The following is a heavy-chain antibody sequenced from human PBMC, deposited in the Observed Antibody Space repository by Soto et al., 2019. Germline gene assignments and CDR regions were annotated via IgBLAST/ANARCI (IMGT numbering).Heavy chain of an antibody. J-gene: IGHJ2*01. CDR1: GFTFDDYA. CDR3: AKALYSSGLYWYFDL. V-gene: IGHV3-9*01. CDR2: ISWNSGSI. D-gene: IGHD6-19*01. Sequence: EVQLVESGGGLVQPGRSLRLSCAASGFTFDDYAMHWVRQAPGKGLEWVSGISWNSGSIGYADSVKGRFTISRDNAKNSMYLQMNSLRAEDTALYYCAKALYSSGLYWYFDLWGRGTLVTVSS.